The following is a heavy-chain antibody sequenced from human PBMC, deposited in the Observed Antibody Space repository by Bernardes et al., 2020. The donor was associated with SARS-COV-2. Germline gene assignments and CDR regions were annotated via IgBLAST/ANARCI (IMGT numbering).Heavy chain of an antibody. D-gene: IGHD2-15*01. CDR3: ARDRILGYCSGGSCYSGDYYYGMDV. CDR1: GYTFTGYY. CDR2: INPNSGGT. V-gene: IGHV1-2*02. Sequence: ASVKVSCKASGYTFTGYYMHWVRQAPGQGLEWMGWINPNSGGTNYAQKFQGRVTMTRDTSISTAYMELSRLRSDDTAVYYCARDRILGYCSGGSCYSGDYYYGMDVWGQGTTVTVSS. J-gene: IGHJ6*02.